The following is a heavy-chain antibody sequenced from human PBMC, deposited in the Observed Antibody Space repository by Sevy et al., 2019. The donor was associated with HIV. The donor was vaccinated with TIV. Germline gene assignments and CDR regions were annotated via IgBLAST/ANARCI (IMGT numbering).Heavy chain of an antibody. D-gene: IGHD5-18*01. Sequence: GGSLRLSCAASGFTFSSYWMSWVRQAPGKGLEWVANIKQDGSEKYYVDSVKGRFTISRDNAKNSLYLQMNSLRAEDTAVYYCARVGRGDSYGYDRARSFDYWGQGTLVTVSS. CDR1: GFTFSSYW. J-gene: IGHJ4*02. V-gene: IGHV3-7*04. CDR2: IKQDGSEK. CDR3: ARVGRGDSYGYDRARSFDY.